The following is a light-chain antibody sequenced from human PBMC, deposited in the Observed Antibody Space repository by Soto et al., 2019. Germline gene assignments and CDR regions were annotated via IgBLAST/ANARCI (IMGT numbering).Light chain of an antibody. CDR1: QTISSNR. J-gene: IGKJ1*01. CDR2: GTS. CDR3: QQYVSWT. Sequence: EIVLTQSPGTLSVSPGESATLSCRASQTISSNRLAWYQQKPGQAPSLLIYGTSSRATGIPDRFSGSGSGTDFILTISRLEPEDSAIYYCQQYVSWTFGQGTKVEIK. V-gene: IGKV3-20*01.